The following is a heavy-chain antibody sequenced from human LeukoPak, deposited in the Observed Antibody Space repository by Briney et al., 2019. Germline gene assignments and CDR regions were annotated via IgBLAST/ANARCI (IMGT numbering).Heavy chain of an antibody. D-gene: IGHD3-10*01. V-gene: IGHV4-4*02. J-gene: IGHJ5*02. CDR2: IYHSGST. CDR3: ARLRTMVRRLDWFDP. Sequence: PSGTLSLTCAVSGGSLSSSNWWSWVRQPPGKGLEWIGEIYHSGSTNYNPSLKSRVTISVDKSTNQFSLKLSSVTAADTAVYYCARLRTMVRRLDWFDPWGQGTLVTVSS. CDR1: GGSLSSSNW.